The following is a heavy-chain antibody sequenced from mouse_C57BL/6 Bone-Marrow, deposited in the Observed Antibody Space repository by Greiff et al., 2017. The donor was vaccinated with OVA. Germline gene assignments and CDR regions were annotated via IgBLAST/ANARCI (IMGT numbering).Heavy chain of an antibody. V-gene: IGHV3-6*01. CDR3: ALATGDY. D-gene: IGHD1-1*01. Sequence: EVQLQESGPGLVKPSQSLSLTCSVTGYSITSGYYWNWIRQFPGNKLEWMGYISYDGSNNYNPSLKNRISITRDTSKNQFFLKLNSVTTEDTATYYCALATGDYWGQGTTLTVSS. CDR1: GYSITSGYY. J-gene: IGHJ2*01. CDR2: ISYDGSN.